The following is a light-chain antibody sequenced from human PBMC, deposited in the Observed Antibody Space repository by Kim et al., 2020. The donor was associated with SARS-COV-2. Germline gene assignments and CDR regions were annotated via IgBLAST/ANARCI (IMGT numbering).Light chain of an antibody. Sequence: GQTVMIKCQGDSLRNYYASWYQQRPGQAPKLLIYGKNSRPSGISDRLSGSTSGNTASWTITATQAEDEADYFCNSRDTSGDNVMLFGGGTQLTVL. CDR2: GKN. J-gene: IGLJ3*02. V-gene: IGLV3-19*01. CDR3: NSRDTSGDNVML. CDR1: SLRNYY.